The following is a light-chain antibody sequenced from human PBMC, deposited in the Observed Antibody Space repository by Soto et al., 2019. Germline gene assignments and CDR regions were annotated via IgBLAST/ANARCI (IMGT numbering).Light chain of an antibody. CDR1: QSISSW. Sequence: DIQMTQSPSTLSASVGDRVTITCRASQSISSWLAWYQQKPGKAPKLLIYKASSLESGVPSRFSGSGSGTEFTLTSSRLPPDDVATYYCQQYNSYPLTFGGGTKVEIK. V-gene: IGKV1-5*03. CDR3: QQYNSYPLT. CDR2: KAS. J-gene: IGKJ4*01.